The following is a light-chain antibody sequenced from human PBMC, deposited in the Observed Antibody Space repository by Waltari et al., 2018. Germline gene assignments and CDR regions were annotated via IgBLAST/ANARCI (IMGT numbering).Light chain of an antibody. J-gene: IGLJ3*02. CDR2: KGS. Sequence: QTVVTQEPSLSVSPGGTVTLTCALSSGPLSSTSYATWYQQPPGQAPRTLVYKGSSRSYGVSDRFSGSVLGNKAALTITGAQADDESDYYCSLYMGSGIWVFGGGTKLTVL. CDR3: SLYMGSGIWV. V-gene: IGLV8-61*01. CDR1: SGPLSSTSY.